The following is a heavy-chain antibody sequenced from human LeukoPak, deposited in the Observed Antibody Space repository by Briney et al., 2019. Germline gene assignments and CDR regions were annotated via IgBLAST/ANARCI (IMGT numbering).Heavy chain of an antibody. CDR3: ARRDGYNYFDY. CDR2: ISWNSGSI. J-gene: IGHJ4*02. D-gene: IGHD5-24*01. CDR1: GFTFDDYA. Sequence: PGRSLRLSCAASGFTFDDYAMHWVRQAPGKGLEWVSGISWNSGSIGYADSVKGRFTISRDNAKNSLYLQMNSLRAEDTALYYCARRDGYNYFDYWGQGTLVTVSS. V-gene: IGHV3-9*01.